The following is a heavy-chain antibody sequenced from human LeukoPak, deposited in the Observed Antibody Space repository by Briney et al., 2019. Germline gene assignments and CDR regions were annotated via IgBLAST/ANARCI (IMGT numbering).Heavy chain of an antibody. V-gene: IGHV3-23*01. CDR1: GFTFSSYA. CDR3: AKNVHCSSTSCYRSRAQYFQH. J-gene: IGHJ1*01. CDR2: ISGSGGST. D-gene: IGHD2-2*01. Sequence: GGSLRLSCAASGFTFSSYAMSWVRQAPGKGLEWVSAISGSGGSTYYADSVKGRFTISRDNSKNTLYLQMNSLRAEDTAVYYCAKNVHCSSTSCYRSRAQYFQHWGQGTLVTVSS.